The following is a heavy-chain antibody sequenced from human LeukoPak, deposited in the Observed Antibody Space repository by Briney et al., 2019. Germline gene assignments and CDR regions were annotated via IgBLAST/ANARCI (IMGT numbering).Heavy chain of an antibody. V-gene: IGHV3-30*18. D-gene: IGHD2-15*01. Sequence: GGSLRLSCAASGFTFSSYGMHWVRQAPGKGLEWVAVISYDGSNKYYADSVKGRFTISRDNSKNTLYLQMNSLRAEDTAVYYCAKDRGYCSGGSCYSWDVWGKGTTVTISS. J-gene: IGHJ6*04. CDR3: AKDRGYCSGGSCYSWDV. CDR1: GFTFSSYG. CDR2: ISYDGSNK.